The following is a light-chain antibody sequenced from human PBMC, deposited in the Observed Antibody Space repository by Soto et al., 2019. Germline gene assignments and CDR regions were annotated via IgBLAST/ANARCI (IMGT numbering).Light chain of an antibody. V-gene: IGLV2-23*02. CDR3: SSSVGGPIWV. CDR1: SSDVGSYDR. J-gene: IGLJ3*02. Sequence: QSALTQPASVSGSPGQSIAISCTGTSSDVGSYDRVSWYQQSQGKAPTLIIYEVNKRPAGVSIRFSGSKAGNMASLTISGLQSEDEADYYCSSSVGGPIWVFGGGTKVTVL. CDR2: EVN.